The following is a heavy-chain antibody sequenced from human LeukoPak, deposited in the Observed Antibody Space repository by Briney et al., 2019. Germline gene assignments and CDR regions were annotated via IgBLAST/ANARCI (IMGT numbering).Heavy chain of an antibody. D-gene: IGHD6-13*01. V-gene: IGHV3-30-3*01. CDR1: GFTFSSYA. J-gene: IGHJ6*02. CDR3: ARESAAAYYGMDV. Sequence: GGSLRLSCAASGFTFSSYAMHWVRQAPGKGVEWVAVISYDGSNKYYADSVKGRFTISRDNSKNTLYLQMNSLRAEDTAVYYCARESAAAYYGMDVWGQGTTVTVSS. CDR2: ISYDGSNK.